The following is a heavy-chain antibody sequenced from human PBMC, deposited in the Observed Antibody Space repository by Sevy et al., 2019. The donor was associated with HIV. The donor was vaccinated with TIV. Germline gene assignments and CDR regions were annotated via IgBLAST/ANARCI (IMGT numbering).Heavy chain of an antibody. J-gene: IGHJ6*02. D-gene: IGHD3-3*01. V-gene: IGHV3-30*03. CDR2: ISFDGSHI. Sequence: GGSLRLSCVASAFTFSTYGMHWVRQAPGKGLEWVSVISFDGSHIYYADSVKGRCTVSRDNSKNTLNLQMNSLRAEDTAVYYCARDLRPHLLYSGFWGGYSGMDVWGQGTTVTVSS. CDR3: ARDLRPHLLYSGFWGGYSGMDV. CDR1: AFTFSTYG.